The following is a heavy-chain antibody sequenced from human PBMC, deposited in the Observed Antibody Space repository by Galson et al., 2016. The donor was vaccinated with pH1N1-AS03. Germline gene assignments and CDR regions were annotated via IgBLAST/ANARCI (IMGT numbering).Heavy chain of an antibody. CDR1: GFTFSDYY. Sequence: SLRLPCAASGFTFSDYYMSWIRQGPGKGLEWVSYISTSGSYSNYADAMEGRFTISRDNSRNSLSLQMDSLRVEDTAVYYCARGGVSSGWSRDAFDVWGQGTLVTVSS. J-gene: IGHJ3*01. V-gene: IGHV3-11*06. D-gene: IGHD6-19*01. CDR3: ARGGVSSGWSRDAFDV. CDR2: ISTSGSYS.